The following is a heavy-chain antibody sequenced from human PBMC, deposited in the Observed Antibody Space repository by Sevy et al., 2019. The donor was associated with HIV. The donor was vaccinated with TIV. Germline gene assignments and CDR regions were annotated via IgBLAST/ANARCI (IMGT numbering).Heavy chain of an antibody. V-gene: IGHV3-23*01. CDR1: GFTFSKYS. D-gene: IGHD2-8*01. Sequence: GGSLRLSCAASGFTFSKYSMSWVRQPPGKGLEWVSTLSFGCGEINHADSVKGQFTISRENSKNSLYLQMNNLRAEDTAVYYCAREGCTKPHDYWGQGTLVTVSS. CDR3: AREGCTKPHDY. CDR2: LSFGCGEI. J-gene: IGHJ4*02.